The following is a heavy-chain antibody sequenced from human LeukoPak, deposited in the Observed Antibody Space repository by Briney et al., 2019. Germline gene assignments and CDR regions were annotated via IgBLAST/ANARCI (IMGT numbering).Heavy chain of an antibody. CDR1: GGSFSGYY. V-gene: IGHV4-34*01. D-gene: IGHD3-10*01. Sequence: SETLSLTCAVCGGSFSGYYWSLIRQPPGKGLEWVGEINHSGSTNYNPSLKSRVTISVDTSKNQFSLKLRSVTAADTAVYYCARGGTRVSTYGAFDMWGQGTMVTVSS. J-gene: IGHJ3*02. CDR2: INHSGST. CDR3: ARGGTRVSTYGAFDM.